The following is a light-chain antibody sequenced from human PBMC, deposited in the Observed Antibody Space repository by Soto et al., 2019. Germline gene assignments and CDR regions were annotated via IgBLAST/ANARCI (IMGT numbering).Light chain of an antibody. CDR3: YSYRGSNAWV. Sequence: QAVVTQPASVSGSPGQSITISCTGTSSDVGAYNFVSWYQHHPGTAPELMIYEVSNRPSGASNRFSGSKSGNTASLTISGLQTEDEADYYCYSYRGSNAWVFGGGTKVTVL. V-gene: IGLV2-14*01. CDR1: SSDVGAYNF. J-gene: IGLJ3*02. CDR2: EVS.